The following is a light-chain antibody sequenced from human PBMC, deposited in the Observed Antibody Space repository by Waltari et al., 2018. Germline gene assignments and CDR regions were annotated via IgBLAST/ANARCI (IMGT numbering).Light chain of an antibody. CDR1: NSDIGVHNY. J-gene: IGLJ3*02. V-gene: IGLV2-14*03. Sequence: QSALTQPASVSASPGQSITISCTGTNSDIGVHNYVHWYQQHPGKVPKLIPYGVSKRPSCVFNLFSGSKADNTASLTISGVQAGDEADYYCSSYTTRDTWLFGGGTKVTVL. CDR2: GVS. CDR3: SSYTTRDTWL.